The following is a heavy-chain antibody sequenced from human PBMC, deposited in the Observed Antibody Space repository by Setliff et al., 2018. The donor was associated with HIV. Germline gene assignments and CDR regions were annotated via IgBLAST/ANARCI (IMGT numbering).Heavy chain of an antibody. CDR3: AKAKSSRMGPPFTDLDY. Sequence: GESLKISCAASGFTFSSYAMSWVRQAPGRGLEWVSAISGSGGSTYYADSVKGRFTISRDNSKNTLYLQMNSLRAEDTAAYYCAKAKSSRMGPPFTDLDYWGQGTQVTVS. CDR2: ISGSGGST. CDR1: GFTFSSYA. D-gene: IGHD2-8*01. V-gene: IGHV3-23*01. J-gene: IGHJ4*02.